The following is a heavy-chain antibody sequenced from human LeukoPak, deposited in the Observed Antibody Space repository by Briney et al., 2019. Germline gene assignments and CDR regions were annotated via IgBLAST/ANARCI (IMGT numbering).Heavy chain of an antibody. CDR1: GGSISSYY. CDR3: VRVGITIFGVVTPANYMDV. J-gene: IGHJ6*03. D-gene: IGHD3-3*01. V-gene: IGHV4-59*08. CDR2: IYYSGST. Sequence: PSQTLSLTCTVSGGSISSYYWSWIRQPPGKGLEWIGYIYYSGSTNYNPSLKSRVTISVDTSKNQFSLKLSSVTAADTAVYYCVRVGITIFGVVTPANYMDVWGKGTTVTVSS.